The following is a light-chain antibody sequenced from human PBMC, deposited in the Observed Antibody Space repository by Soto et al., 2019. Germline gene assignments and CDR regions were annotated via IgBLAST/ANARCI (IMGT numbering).Light chain of an antibody. V-gene: IGLV1-47*01. CDR3: AAWDDSLPVV. Sequence: QAVVTQPPSASGTPGPRVTISCDGRNSDVGSNYVDWYQHLPGAAPKLLIYRNDQRPSGVPDRFSGSKSGTSASLAISGLRSEDEADYYCAAWDDSLPVVFGGGTKLTVL. J-gene: IGLJ2*01. CDR2: RND. CDR1: NSDVGSNY.